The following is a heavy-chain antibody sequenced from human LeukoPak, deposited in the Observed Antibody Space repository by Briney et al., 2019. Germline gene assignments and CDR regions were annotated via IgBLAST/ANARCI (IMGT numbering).Heavy chain of an antibody. J-gene: IGHJ4*02. V-gene: IGHV1-2*02. CDR1: GYTFTGYY. CDR3: ARRGDYYDSSGYEGFEY. Sequence: ASVKVSCKASGYTFTGYYMHWVRQAPGQGLEWMGWINPNSGGTNFPQKFQGRVTVTRDTSISTAYMELSRLRSDDTAVYYCARRGDYYDSSGYEGFEYWGQGTLVTVSS. CDR2: INPNSGGT. D-gene: IGHD3-22*01.